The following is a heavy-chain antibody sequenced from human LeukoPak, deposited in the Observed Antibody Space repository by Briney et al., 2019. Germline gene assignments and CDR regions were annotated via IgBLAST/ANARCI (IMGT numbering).Heavy chain of an antibody. V-gene: IGHV4-59*08. CDR2: VYNTGST. CDR3: ARDDYGVFDAFDV. J-gene: IGHJ3*01. CDR1: GGSTSSHF. Sequence: PSAPLSLPCSVSGGSTSSHFWTWIRPPPGKGLEWLGYVYNTGSTNYNPSLQSRVTMTLDASKNQFYLKLTSVTAADTAVYFCARDDYGVFDAFDVWGQGTVVTVSS. D-gene: IGHD3-16*01.